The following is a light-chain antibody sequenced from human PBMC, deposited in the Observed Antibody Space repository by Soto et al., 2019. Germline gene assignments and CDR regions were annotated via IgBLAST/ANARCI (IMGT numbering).Light chain of an antibody. J-gene: IGKJ4*01. CDR1: QSVSSNY. CDR3: QQYGSSPPLT. Sequence: EIVLPQSPGTLSLSPGERATLSCRASQSVSSNYLAWYQQKPGQAPRLLIYGASSRATGIPDRFSGSGSGTDFTLTISRLEPEDFVVYYCQQYGSSPPLTFGGGTKVDI. V-gene: IGKV3-20*01. CDR2: GAS.